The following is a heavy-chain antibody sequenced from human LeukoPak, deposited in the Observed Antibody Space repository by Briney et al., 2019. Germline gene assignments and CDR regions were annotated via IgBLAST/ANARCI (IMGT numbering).Heavy chain of an antibody. J-gene: IGHJ6*02. CDR3: ASFPLVPAAGTYYYGMDV. Sequence: SGTLSLTCAVSGGSISSSSYYWGWIRQPPGKGLEWIGSIYYSGSTYYNPSLKSRVTISVDTPKNQFSLKLSSVTAADTAVYYCASFPLVPAAGTYYYGMDVWGQGTTVTVSS. V-gene: IGHV4-39*01. D-gene: IGHD6-13*01. CDR1: GGSISSSSYY. CDR2: IYYSGST.